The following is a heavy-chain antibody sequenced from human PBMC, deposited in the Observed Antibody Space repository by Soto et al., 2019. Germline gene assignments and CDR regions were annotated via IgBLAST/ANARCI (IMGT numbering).Heavy chain of an antibody. CDR3: TRGGYNEGGFDY. D-gene: IGHD5-12*01. Sequence: GGSLRLSCAASGLTFSRYAMNWVRQAPGKGLEWVSSLNSHDGLTHYADSVKGRFAISRDNAKNSLYLQMNSLRVEDTAVYYCTRGGYNEGGFDYWGQGNLVTVSS. V-gene: IGHV3-21*01. CDR1: GLTFSRYA. CDR2: LNSHDGLT. J-gene: IGHJ4*02.